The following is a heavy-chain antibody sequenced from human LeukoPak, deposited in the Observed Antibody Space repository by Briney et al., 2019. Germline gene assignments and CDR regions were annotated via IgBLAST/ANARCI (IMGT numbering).Heavy chain of an antibody. V-gene: IGHV5-10-1*01. Sequence: PGESLKISCKGSGYSFTSYWISWVHQMPGKGLEWMGRIDPSDSYTNYSPSFQGHVTISADKSISTAYLQWSSLKASDTAMYYCARRRYCSSTSCPLDYWGQGTLVTVSS. CDR1: GYSFTSYW. D-gene: IGHD2-2*01. CDR2: IDPSDSYT. CDR3: ARRRYCSSTSCPLDY. J-gene: IGHJ4*02.